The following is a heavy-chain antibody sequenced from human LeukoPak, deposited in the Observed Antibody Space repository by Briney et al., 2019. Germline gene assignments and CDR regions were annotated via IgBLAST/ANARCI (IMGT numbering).Heavy chain of an antibody. Sequence: GGSLRLSCAASGFTYSSYGMHWVRQAPGKGLEWVAVIWYDGSDKYYADSVKGRFTISRDNSKNTLYLQMNSLRAEDTAAYYCARDSPPTLDYWGQGTLVTVSS. CDR2: IWYDGSDK. J-gene: IGHJ4*02. CDR3: ARDSPPTLDY. V-gene: IGHV3-33*01. CDR1: GFTYSSYG.